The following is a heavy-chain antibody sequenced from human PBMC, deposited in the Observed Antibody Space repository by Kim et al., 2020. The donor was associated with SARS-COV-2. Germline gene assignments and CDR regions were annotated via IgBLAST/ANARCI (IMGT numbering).Heavy chain of an antibody. Sequence: DSVKGRFTISRDNSKNTLYLQMNSLRAEDTAVYYCAKEGISSSWSFIDYWGQGTLVTVSS. J-gene: IGHJ4*02. V-gene: IGHV3-23*01. D-gene: IGHD6-13*01. CDR3: AKEGISSSWSFIDY.